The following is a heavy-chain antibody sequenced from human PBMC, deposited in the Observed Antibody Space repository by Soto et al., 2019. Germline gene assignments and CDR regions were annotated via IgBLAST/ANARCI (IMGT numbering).Heavy chain of an antibody. D-gene: IGHD4-17*01. V-gene: IGHV3-30-3*01. CDR2: ISYDGSNK. Sequence: PGGSLRLSCAASGFTFSSYAMHWVRQAPGKGLEWVAVISYDGSNKYYADPVKGRFTISRDNSKNTLYLQMNSLRAEDTAVYSCARDADDYGDYGLFDYWGQATLVTVSS. CDR3: ARDADDYGDYGLFDY. CDR1: GFTFSSYA. J-gene: IGHJ4*02.